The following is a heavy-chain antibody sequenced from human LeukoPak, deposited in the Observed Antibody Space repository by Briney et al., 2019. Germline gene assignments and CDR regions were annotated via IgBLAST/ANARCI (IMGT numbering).Heavy chain of an antibody. D-gene: IGHD6-19*01. CDR2: IYYSGRT. J-gene: IGHJ4*02. Sequence: SETLSLTCTVSGDSIGGYYWSWIRQPPGKGLEWIAYIYYSGRTNSNPSLKSRVTISLDTSRNQFSLKLSSVTAADTAVYYCAGLTTAGYLNHWGQGTLVTVSS. V-gene: IGHV4-59*08. CDR3: AGLTTAGYLNH. CDR1: GDSIGGYY.